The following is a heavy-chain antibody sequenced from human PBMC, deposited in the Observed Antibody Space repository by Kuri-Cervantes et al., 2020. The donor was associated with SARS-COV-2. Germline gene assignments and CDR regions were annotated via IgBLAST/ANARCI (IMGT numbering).Heavy chain of an antibody. CDR1: GYPFTTYY. Sequence: ASVKFSGRASGYPFTTYYMHWVRQAPGQGLEWMGWINPNSGGTNYAQKFQGRVTMTRDTSISTAYMELSRLRSDDTAVYYCARGVTMVRGVSLQQHSLVIEGYWGQGTLVTVSS. CDR2: INPNSGGT. CDR3: ARGVTMVRGVSLQQHSLVIEGY. J-gene: IGHJ4*02. V-gene: IGHV1-2*02. D-gene: IGHD3-10*01.